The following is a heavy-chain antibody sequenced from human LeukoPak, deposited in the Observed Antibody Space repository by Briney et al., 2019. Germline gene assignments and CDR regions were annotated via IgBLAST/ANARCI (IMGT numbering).Heavy chain of an antibody. V-gene: IGHV4-59*01. J-gene: IGHJ6*03. CDR2: VDHTGST. CDR3: ARRRVSSSTWYSTYYYRFYMDF. D-gene: IGHD1-1*01. Sequence: GSLRLSCAASGFTFSDYYMSWIRQPPGKGLEWIGYVDHTGSTKFNPSLNGRVSISRDTSKNFFSLRLRSVTAADTAVYFCARRRVSSSTWYSTYYYRFYMDFWGKGTTVTVSS. CDR1: GFTFSDYY.